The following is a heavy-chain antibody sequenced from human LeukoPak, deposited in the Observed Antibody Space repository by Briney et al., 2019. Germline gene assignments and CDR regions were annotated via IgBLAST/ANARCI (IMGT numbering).Heavy chain of an antibody. CDR3: ARDPYYGSGSYDY. CDR1: GFTFRSFW. J-gene: IGHJ4*02. CDR2: IKEDGTKT. D-gene: IGHD3-10*01. V-gene: IGHV3-7*03. Sequence: GGSLRLSCAASGFTFRSFWMGWVRQAPGKGLEWLANIKEDGTKTYYVGSVKGRFTISRDNAENSLYLQMSSLRSEDTAVYYCARDPYYGSGSYDYWGQGTLVTVSS.